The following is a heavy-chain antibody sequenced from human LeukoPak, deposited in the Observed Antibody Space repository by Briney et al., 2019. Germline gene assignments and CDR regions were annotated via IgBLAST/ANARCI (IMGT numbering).Heavy chain of an antibody. J-gene: IGHJ5*02. D-gene: IGHD2-2*02. V-gene: IGHV3-11*01. CDR2: ISSSGSTI. CDR3: ARDRGTRYCSSTSCYTFDP. Sequence: GGSLRLSCAASGLTFSDYYMSWIRQAPGKGLEWVSYISSSGSTIYYADSVKGRFTISRDNAKNSLYLQMNSLRAEDTAVYYCARDRGTRYCSSTSCYTFDPWGQGTLVTVSS. CDR1: GLTFSDYY.